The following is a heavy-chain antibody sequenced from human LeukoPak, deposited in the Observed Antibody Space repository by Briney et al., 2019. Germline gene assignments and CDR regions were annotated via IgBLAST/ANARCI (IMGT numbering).Heavy chain of an antibody. CDR3: ARGKGGYYDSSGYYRY. Sequence: PSETLSLTCTVSGGSVSSGSYYWSWIRRPPGKGLEWIGYIYYSGSTNYNPSLKSRVTISVDTSKNQFSLKLSSVTAADTAVYYCARGKGGYYDSSGYYRYWGQGTLVTVSS. D-gene: IGHD3-22*01. CDR2: IYYSGST. V-gene: IGHV4-61*01. CDR1: GGSVSSGSYY. J-gene: IGHJ4*02.